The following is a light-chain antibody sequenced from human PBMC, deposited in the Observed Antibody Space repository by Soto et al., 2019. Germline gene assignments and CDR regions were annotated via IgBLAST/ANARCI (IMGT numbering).Light chain of an antibody. CDR2: GAS. V-gene: IGKV3-20*01. J-gene: IGKJ1*01. Sequence: EIVLTQSPGTLSLSPGERATLSCRASQSVSSSFLAWYQQKPGQPPRLLIYGASSRATGIPDRFSGSGSGTDFTLTISRLEPEDFAVYYCHQYDYWPRTFGQGTKVDIK. CDR1: QSVSSSF. CDR3: HQYDYWPRT.